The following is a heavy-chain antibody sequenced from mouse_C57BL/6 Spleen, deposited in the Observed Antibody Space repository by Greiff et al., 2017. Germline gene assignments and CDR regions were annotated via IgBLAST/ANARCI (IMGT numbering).Heavy chain of an antibody. V-gene: IGHV2-5*01. J-gene: IGHJ2*01. D-gene: IGHD1-1*01. CDR1: GFSLTSYG. CDR3: AKEGLYYYGSTLDY. CDR2: IWRGGST. Sequence: VQLQQSGPGLVQPSQSLSITCTVSGFSLTSYGVHWVRQSPGKGLEWLGVIWRGGSTDYNAAFMSRLSITKDNSKSQVFFKMNSLQADDTAIYYCAKEGLYYYGSTLDYWGQGTTLTVSS.